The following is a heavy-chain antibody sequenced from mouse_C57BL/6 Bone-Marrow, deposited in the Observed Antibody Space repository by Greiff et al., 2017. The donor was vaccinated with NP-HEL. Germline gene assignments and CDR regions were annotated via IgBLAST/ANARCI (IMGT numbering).Heavy chain of an antibody. CDR3: ARERDRLGYFDV. CDR2: IYPGSGST. V-gene: IGHV1-55*01. D-gene: IGHD2-10*02. CDR1: GYTFTSYW. Sequence: QVQLQQPGAELVKPGASVKMSCKASGYTFTSYWITWVKQRPGQGLEWIGAIYPGSGSTNYNEKFKSKATLTVDTSSSTAYMQLSSLTSEDSAVYYCARERDRLGYFDVWGTGTTVTVSS. J-gene: IGHJ1*03.